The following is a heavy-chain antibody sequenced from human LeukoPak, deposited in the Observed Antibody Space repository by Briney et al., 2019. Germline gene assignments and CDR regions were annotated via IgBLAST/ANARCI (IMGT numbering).Heavy chain of an antibody. V-gene: IGHV3-74*01. Sequence: GSLRLSCAASGLTFSSNRMHWVRQAPGKGLVWVSRINIDGTSTTYADSLKGRFTISRDNAKNTLYLQMHSLRAEDTAVYYCARGTQISGNDLDYWGQGTLVTVSS. D-gene: IGHD5-12*01. CDR3: ARGTQISGNDLDY. CDR2: INIDGTST. CDR1: GLTFSSNR. J-gene: IGHJ4*02.